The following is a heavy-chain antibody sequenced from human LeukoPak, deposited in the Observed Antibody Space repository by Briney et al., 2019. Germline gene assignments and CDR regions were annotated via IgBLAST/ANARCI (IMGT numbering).Heavy chain of an antibody. CDR3: ARGHRIQLWLSY. D-gene: IGHD5-18*01. V-gene: IGHV4-59*01. CDR2: IYYSGST. J-gene: IGHJ4*02. CDR1: GGSISSYY. Sequence: SETLSLTCTVSGGSISSYYWSWIRQLPGKGLEWIGYIYYSGSTNYNPSLKSRVTISVDTSKNQFSLKLSSVTAADTAVYYCARGHRIQLWLSYWGQGTLVTVSS.